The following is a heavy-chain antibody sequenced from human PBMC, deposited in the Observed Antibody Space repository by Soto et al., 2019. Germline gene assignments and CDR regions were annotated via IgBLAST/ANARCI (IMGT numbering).Heavy chain of an antibody. J-gene: IGHJ4*02. V-gene: IGHV4-39*01. CDR1: GGSISSSIYY. D-gene: IGHD3-22*01. Sequence: PSEILSLTCTVSGGSISSSIYYWGWIRQPPGKGLEWIGSIYYSGSTYYNPSLKSRVTISVDTSKNQFSLKLISVTAADTAVYYCARGYYYDSSGYYPKYYFDYWGQGTLVTVSS. CDR3: ARGYYYDSSGYYPKYYFDY. CDR2: IYYSGST.